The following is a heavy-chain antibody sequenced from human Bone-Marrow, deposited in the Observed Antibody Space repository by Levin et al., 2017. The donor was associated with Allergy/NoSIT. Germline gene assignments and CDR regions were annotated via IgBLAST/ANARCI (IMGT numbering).Heavy chain of an antibody. D-gene: IGHD1-26*01. V-gene: IGHV5-51*01. CDR1: RYPFSDYW. J-gene: IGHJ6*02. Sequence: RGESLKISGEGSRYPFSDYWIGWVRHMPGKGLEWMGVILPSDSNTRYSPSFKGQVTISADKSINPAYLQWSSLKASDTAIYYCARQYWNNLGGTWYDYGVDVWGQGTTVTVSS. CDR3: ARQYWNNLGGTWYDYGVDV. CDR2: ILPSDSNT.